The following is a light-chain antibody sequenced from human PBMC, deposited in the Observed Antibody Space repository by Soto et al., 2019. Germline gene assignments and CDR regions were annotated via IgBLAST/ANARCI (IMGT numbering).Light chain of an antibody. J-gene: IGKJ2*01. CDR1: QSVLYNSNNKNY. Sequence: DIVMTQSPDSLAVSLGERATINCKSSQSVLYNSNNKNYLTWYQQKPGQPPKLLISWASTRESGVPDRFSGSGSGTDFTLTISSLRAEDAAVYYCQQYYSTPYTFGQGTKLEIK. V-gene: IGKV4-1*01. CDR3: QQYYSTPYT. CDR2: WAS.